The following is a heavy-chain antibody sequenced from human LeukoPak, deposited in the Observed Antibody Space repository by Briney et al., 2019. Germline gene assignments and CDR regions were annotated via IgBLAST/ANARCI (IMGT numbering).Heavy chain of an antibody. CDR2: ISSNGGST. CDR1: GFTFSSYA. V-gene: IGHV3-64*01. Sequence: GGSPRLSCAASGFTFSSYAMQWVRQAPGKGLEYVSAISSNGGSTYYALSVKGRFTISRDNSKNTLYLQMGSLRAEDMAVYYCASPRAGGITSVWGAFDIWGQGTMVTVSS. D-gene: IGHD3-16*01. CDR3: ASPRAGGITSVWGAFDI. J-gene: IGHJ3*02.